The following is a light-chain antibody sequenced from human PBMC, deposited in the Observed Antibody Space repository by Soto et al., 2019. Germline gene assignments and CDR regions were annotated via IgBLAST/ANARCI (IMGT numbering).Light chain of an antibody. CDR2: VAS. CDR3: LQDFNYPIT. Sequence: DIQMTQSPSSLSASVGDRVTITCRASQAIRNDVGWYQQKPGKDPKRLIYVASRLESGVPSRFSGSGFGTEFTLTISGLQPEDFATYYCLQDFNYPITFGQGTRLEIK. CDR1: QAIRND. V-gene: IGKV1-17*01. J-gene: IGKJ5*01.